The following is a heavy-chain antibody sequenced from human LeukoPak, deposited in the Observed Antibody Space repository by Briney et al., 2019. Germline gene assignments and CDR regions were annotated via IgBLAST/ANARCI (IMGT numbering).Heavy chain of an antibody. CDR2: RYNSVST. Sequence: SETLSLTSTLSGSPTSSGNSWAWFRQPPGKGREWIGCRYNSVSTHYNPSFQSRVTMSVDTSKNQFALKLRYVSDAGTAVYYCARNTSGNWFDTWSQGTLVTVS. CDR3: ARNTSGNWFDT. CDR1: GSPTSSGNS. V-gene: IGHV4-38-2*02. J-gene: IGHJ5*02.